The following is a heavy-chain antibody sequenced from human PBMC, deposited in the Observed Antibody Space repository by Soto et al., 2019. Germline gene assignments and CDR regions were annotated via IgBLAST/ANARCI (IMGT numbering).Heavy chain of an antibody. CDR2: ISASGAST. V-gene: IGHV3-23*01. CDR3: VKSRPTVRIDGYYFDD. CDR1: GFSFTSWP. J-gene: IGHJ4*02. D-gene: IGHD2-2*03. Sequence: EVQLLESGGGLVQPGGSLRLSCATSGFSFTSWPMSWVRQAPGKGLEWVSSISASGASTYYADSVKGRFFISRDSPRNTLCLHLNSLRAEDPALFYCVKSRPTVRIDGYYFDDWGQGTLVTVSP.